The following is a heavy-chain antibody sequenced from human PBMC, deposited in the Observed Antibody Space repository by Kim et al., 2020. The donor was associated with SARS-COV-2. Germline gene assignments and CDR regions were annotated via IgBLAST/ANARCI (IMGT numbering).Heavy chain of an antibody. J-gene: IGHJ6*02. CDR2: ISPSGDTT. D-gene: IGHD3-10*01. V-gene: IGHV1-46*02. CDR3: ARDPMGVRGIMDV. Sequence: ASVKVSCKASGDTMKRYYIHWVRQAPGQGLEWMGIISPSGDTTSYAQKFQGIVTMTSDTSTSTVYMELSSLRSEDTALYFCARDPMGVRGIMDVWGQGTTVTVSS. CDR1: GDTMKRYY.